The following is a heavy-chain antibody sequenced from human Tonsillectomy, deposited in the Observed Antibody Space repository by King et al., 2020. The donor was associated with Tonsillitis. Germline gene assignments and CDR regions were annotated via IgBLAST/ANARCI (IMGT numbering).Heavy chain of an antibody. CDR3: ATEIRPNDY. CDR1: GFTFITYA. J-gene: IGHJ4*02. CDR2: ISISGGTT. V-gene: IGHV3-23*04. Sequence: DVQLVESGGGLVQPGGSLRLSCAASGFTFITYARSWVRQAPGKGLEWVSGISISGGTTYYADSVKGRFTISRDNSKSTLYLQMNSLRAEDTAIYYCATEIRPNDYWGQGTLVTVSS.